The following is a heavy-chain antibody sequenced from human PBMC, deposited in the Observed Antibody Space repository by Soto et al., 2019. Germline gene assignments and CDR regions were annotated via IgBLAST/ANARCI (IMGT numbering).Heavy chain of an antibody. J-gene: IGHJ4*02. D-gene: IGHD2-8*01. V-gene: IGHV1-18*01. CDR3: ARGPLDYPIPDFDY. Sequence: ASVKVSCKASGYTFTSYGISWVRQAPGQGLEWMGWIRTFNSHTDYAQKIQGRVAMTTDRSTGTAYMELRSLRSDDTAVYNCARGPLDYPIPDFDYWGQGTLVTVSS. CDR2: IRTFNSHT. CDR1: GYTFTSYG.